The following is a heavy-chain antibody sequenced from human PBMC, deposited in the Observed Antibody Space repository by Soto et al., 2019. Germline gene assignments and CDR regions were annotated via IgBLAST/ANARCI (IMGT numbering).Heavy chain of an antibody. CDR2: IYYSGST. Sequence: PSEALSLTCTVSGGSVSSGSYYWSWIRQPPGKGLEWIGYIYYSGSTNYNPSLKSRVTISVDTSKNQFSLKLSSVTAADTAVYYCARVFTVARSLYYYYYYGMDVWGQGTTVTVSS. CDR1: GGSVSSGSYY. D-gene: IGHD4-17*01. J-gene: IGHJ6*02. V-gene: IGHV4-61*01. CDR3: ARVFTVARSLYYYYYYGMDV.